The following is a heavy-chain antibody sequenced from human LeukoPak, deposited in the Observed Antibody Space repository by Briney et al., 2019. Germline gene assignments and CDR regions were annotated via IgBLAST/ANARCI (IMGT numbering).Heavy chain of an antibody. CDR1: GFTFSSYS. J-gene: IGHJ4*02. CDR2: ISSSSSYI. V-gene: IGHV3-21*01. Sequence: GGSLGLSCAASGFTFSSYSMNWVRQAPGKGLEWVSSISSSSSYIYYADSVKGRFTISRDNAKNSLYLQMNSLRAEDTAVYYCAKEHKYSSSWYYFDYWGQGTLVTVSS. CDR3: AKEHKYSSSWYYFDY. D-gene: IGHD6-13*01.